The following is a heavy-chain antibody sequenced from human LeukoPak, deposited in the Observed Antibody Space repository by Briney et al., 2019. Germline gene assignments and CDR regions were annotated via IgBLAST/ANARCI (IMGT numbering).Heavy chain of an antibody. CDR3: AKDRDSSTWSFFDF. D-gene: IGHD6-13*01. CDR2: GSHDGRNK. CDR1: GFIFRNYA. J-gene: IGHJ4*02. Sequence: GGSLRLSCVASGFIFRNYAMHWVRQAPGKGLEWVAVGSHDGRNKIYGDSVKGRFTISRDNSKNTAYLQMDNLRPEDTAVYYCAKDRDSSTWSFFDFWGQGTLVTVSS. V-gene: IGHV3-30*18.